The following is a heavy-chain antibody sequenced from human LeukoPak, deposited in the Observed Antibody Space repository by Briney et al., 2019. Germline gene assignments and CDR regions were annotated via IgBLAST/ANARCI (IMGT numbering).Heavy chain of an antibody. CDR2: INPNSGGT. CDR3: ARDNARIAVAAYYFDY. J-gene: IGHJ4*02. V-gene: IGHV1-2*02. CDR1: GYTFTGYY. D-gene: IGHD6-19*01. Sequence: ASVKLSRKASGYTFTGYYMNWVRQAPGQGLEWMGWINPNSGGTNYAQKFQGRVTMTRDTSISTAYMELSRLRSDDTAVYYCARDNARIAVAAYYFDYWGQATLLTVSS.